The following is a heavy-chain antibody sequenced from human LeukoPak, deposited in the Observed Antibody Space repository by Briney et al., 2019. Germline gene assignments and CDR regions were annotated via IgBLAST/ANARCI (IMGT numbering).Heavy chain of an antibody. V-gene: IGHV5-51*01. Sequence: GASLKISCKGSGYSITSYWIGWVRQMPGKGLEWMGIIYPGDSDTRYSPSFQGQVTISADKSISTAYLQWSSLKASDTAMYYCARLQGGSYYDSSGPFDYWGQGTLVTVSS. D-gene: IGHD3-22*01. CDR1: GYSITSYW. CDR2: IYPGDSDT. CDR3: ARLQGGSYYDSSGPFDY. J-gene: IGHJ4*02.